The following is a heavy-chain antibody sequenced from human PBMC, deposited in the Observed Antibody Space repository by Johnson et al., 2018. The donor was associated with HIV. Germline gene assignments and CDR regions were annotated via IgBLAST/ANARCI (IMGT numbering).Heavy chain of an antibody. CDR1: GFTVSSNY. V-gene: IGHV3-66*01. CDR3: AKGGEVWYGAFDF. D-gene: IGHD6-13*01. Sequence: EKLVESGGGLVQPGGSLRLSCAASGFTVSSNYMNWVRQAPGKGLEWVSVIYSGGSTFYADSVQGTFTISRDNSKNTLYLQMNNLRAEDTAVYYCAKGGEVWYGAFDFWGQGTMAIVSS. J-gene: IGHJ3*01. CDR2: IYSGGST.